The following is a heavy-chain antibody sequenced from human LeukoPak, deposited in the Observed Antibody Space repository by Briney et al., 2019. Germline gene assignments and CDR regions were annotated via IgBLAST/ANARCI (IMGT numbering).Heavy chain of an antibody. CDR1: GFSFSNAW. CDR2: IKSKIDGETT. J-gene: IGHJ2*01. CDR3: TTYKVTTAFDL. V-gene: IGHV3-15*01. D-gene: IGHD4-17*01. Sequence: GGSLRLSCAASGFSFSNAWMTWVRQAAGKGLEWVGRIKSKIDGETTDYTEPVKGRFTISRDVSKNTLYLQMNSLKSEDTAVYYCTTYKVTTAFDLWGRGTLVTVSS.